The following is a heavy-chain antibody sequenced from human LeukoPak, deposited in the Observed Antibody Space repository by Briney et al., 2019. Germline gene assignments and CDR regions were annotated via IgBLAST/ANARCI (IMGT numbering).Heavy chain of an antibody. V-gene: IGHV5-51*01. Sequence: GESLKISCKGSGYSFTSYWIGWVRQMPGKGLEWRGIIYPGDSDTRYSPSFQGQVTISADKSISTAYLQWSSLKASDTAMYYCARGEYYYDSSGPTRDNWFDPWGQGTLVTVSS. CDR2: IYPGDSDT. CDR3: ARGEYYYDSSGPTRDNWFDP. D-gene: IGHD3-22*01. CDR1: GYSFTSYW. J-gene: IGHJ5*02.